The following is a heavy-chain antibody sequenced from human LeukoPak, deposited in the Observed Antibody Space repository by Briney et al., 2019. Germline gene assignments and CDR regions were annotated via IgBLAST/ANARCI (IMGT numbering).Heavy chain of an antibody. CDR2: IYYSGST. CDR3: ARHTAEKYNWFDR. J-gene: IGHJ5*02. D-gene: IGHD5-24*01. Sequence: SETLSLTCTVSGGSISSYYWSWIRQPPGKGLEWIGYIYYSGSTNYNPSLKSRVTISVDTSKNQFSLKLSSVTAAATAVYYCARHTAEKYNWFDRWGQGTLVTVSS. CDR1: GGSISSYY. V-gene: IGHV4-59*01.